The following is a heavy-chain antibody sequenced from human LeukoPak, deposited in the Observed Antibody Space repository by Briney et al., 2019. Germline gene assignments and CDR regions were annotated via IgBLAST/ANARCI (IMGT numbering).Heavy chain of an antibody. CDR2: IKSKTAGGTI. CDR3: TTGESMVGSTIHIRWAD. D-gene: IGHD1-26*01. V-gene: IGHV3-15*01. J-gene: IGHJ4*02. CDR1: GFTFSSYA. Sequence: GGSLRLSCAASGFTFSSYAMSWVRQAPGKGLEWVGRIKSKTAGGTIDYAAPVKGRFTISRDDSKNTLYLQMNSLKTEDTAVYYCTTGESMVGSTIHIRWADWGQGTLVTVSS.